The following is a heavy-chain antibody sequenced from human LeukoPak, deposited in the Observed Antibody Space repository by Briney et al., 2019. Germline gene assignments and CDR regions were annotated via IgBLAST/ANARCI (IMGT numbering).Heavy chain of an antibody. CDR2: INPHSGGR. CDR3: ARPGYTYGLDH. D-gene: IGHD5-18*01. V-gene: IGHV1-2*02. J-gene: IGHJ4*02. Sequence: ASVKVSCKASGYTFTDYYMHWVRRAPGQGLEWMGWINPHSGGRNYAQNFQGRVTMTRDTSISTAYMEVSRLRSDDTAVYYCARPGYTYGLDHWGQGTLVTVSS. CDR1: GYTFTDYY.